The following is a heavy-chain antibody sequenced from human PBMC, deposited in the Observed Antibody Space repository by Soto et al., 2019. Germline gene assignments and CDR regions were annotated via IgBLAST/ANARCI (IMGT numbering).Heavy chain of an antibody. V-gene: IGHV4-59*06. CDR2: IYNTGST. J-gene: IGHJ4*02. Sequence: SETLSLTCTVSSGSIRRNYWSWLRQHPGKGLEWIGYIYNTGSTSYNPSLKSRLTVSLDTSKNQFSVKLTSVTAADTAVYYCARARRYTSSWFHFDSWGQGSLVTVSS. D-gene: IGHD6-13*01. CDR1: SGSIRRNY. CDR3: ARARRYTSSWFHFDS.